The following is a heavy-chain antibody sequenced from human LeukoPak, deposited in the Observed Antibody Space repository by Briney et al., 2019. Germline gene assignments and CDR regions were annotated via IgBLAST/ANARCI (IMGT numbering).Heavy chain of an antibody. D-gene: IGHD3-22*01. V-gene: IGHV1-69*13. CDR1: GGTFISYA. J-gene: IGHJ4*02. CDR2: IIPIFGTA. Sequence: SVKVSCKVSGGTFISYAISWVRQAPGQGLEWMGGIIPIFGTANYAQKFQGRVTITADESTSTAYMELSSLRSEDTAVYYCARRYYYDSSGYVFDYWGQGTLVTVSS. CDR3: ARRYYYDSSGYVFDY.